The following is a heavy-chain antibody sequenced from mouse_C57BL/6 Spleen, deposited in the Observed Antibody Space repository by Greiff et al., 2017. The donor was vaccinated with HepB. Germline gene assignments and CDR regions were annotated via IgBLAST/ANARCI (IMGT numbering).Heavy chain of an antibody. CDR1: GYTFTSYW. V-gene: IGHV1-64*01. CDR3: ARGGRLYDGYYVGFDY. D-gene: IGHD2-3*01. CDR2: IHPNSGST. J-gene: IGHJ2*01. Sequence: VQLQQPGAELVKPGASVKLSCKASGYTFTSYWMHWVKQRPGQGLEWIGMIHPNSGSTNYNEKFKSKATLTVDKSSSTAYMQLSSLTSEDSAVYYCARGGRLYDGYYVGFDYWGQGTTLTVSS.